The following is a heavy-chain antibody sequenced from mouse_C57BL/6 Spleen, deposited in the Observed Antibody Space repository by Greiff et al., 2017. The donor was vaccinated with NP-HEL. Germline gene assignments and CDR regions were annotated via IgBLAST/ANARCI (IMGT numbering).Heavy chain of an antibody. Sequence: EVQVVESGGGLVQPGGSLKLSCAASGFTFSDYGMAWVRQAPRKGPEWVAFISNLAYSIYYADTVTGRFTISRENAKNTLYLEMSSLRSEDTAMYYCARHDYGSSGGYFDVWGTGTTVTVSS. D-gene: IGHD1-1*01. CDR2: ISNLAYSI. CDR1: GFTFSDYG. V-gene: IGHV5-15*01. CDR3: ARHDYGSSGGYFDV. J-gene: IGHJ1*03.